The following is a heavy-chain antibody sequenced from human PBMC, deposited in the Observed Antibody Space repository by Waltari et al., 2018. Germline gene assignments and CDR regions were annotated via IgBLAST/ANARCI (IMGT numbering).Heavy chain of an antibody. CDR1: GGSISSSSYY. J-gene: IGHJ4*02. D-gene: IGHD3-10*01. CDR3: ARDVLFGSGLINYFDY. V-gene: IGHV4-39*02. Sequence: QLQLQESGPGLVKPSETLSLTCTVSGGSISSSSYYWGWIRQPPGKGLEWIGSIYYSGSTYYNTTLESRVTISVDTSMSQVSLELSSVSAADTAVYYCARDVLFGSGLINYFDYWGQGTLVTGSS. CDR2: IYYSGST.